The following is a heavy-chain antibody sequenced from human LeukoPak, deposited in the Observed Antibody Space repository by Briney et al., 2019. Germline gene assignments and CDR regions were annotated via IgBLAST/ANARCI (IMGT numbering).Heavy chain of an antibody. CDR2: IYYSGST. V-gene: IGHV4-39*01. CDR1: GGSISSSSYY. D-gene: IGHD1-26*01. J-gene: IGHJ4*02. Sequence: SETLSLTCPVSGGSISSSSYYWGWIRQPPGKGLEWNGSIYYSGSTNYHPSLKSRITISLDTSKNQFSLNLSSVTAADTAVYYCARRPKVGATSIRIPYYFDCWGQGTLVTVSS. CDR3: ARRPKVGATSIRIPYYFDC.